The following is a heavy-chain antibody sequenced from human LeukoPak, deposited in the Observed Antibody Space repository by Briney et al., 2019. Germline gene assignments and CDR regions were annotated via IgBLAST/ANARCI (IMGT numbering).Heavy chain of an antibody. V-gene: IGHV3-48*01. Sequence: GGSLRLSCAASGFAFSSYSMNWVRQAPGKGLEGVSYISSSSSTIYYADSVKGRFTISRDNAKNSLYLQMNSLRAEDTAVYYCARARIIVDAFDIWGQGTMVTVSS. J-gene: IGHJ3*02. CDR1: GFAFSSYS. D-gene: IGHD1-26*01. CDR2: ISSSSSTI. CDR3: ARARIIVDAFDI.